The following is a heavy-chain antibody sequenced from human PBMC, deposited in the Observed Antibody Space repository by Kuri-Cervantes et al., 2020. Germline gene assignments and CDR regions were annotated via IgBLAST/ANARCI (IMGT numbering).Heavy chain of an antibody. CDR2: IYYSGST. CDR3: ARDETLVLPPITNYYYGMDV. J-gene: IGHJ6*02. V-gene: IGHV4-39*07. CDR1: GGSISSSSYY. D-gene: IGHD6-13*01. Sequence: SETLSLTCTVSGGSISSSSYYWGWIRQPPGKGLEWIGSIYYSGSTYYNPSLKSRVTISVDTSKNQFSLKLSSVTAADTAVYYCARDETLVLPPITNYYYGMDVWGQGTTVTVSS.